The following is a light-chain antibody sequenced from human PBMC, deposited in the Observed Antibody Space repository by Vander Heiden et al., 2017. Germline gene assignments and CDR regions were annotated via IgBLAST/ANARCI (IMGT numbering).Light chain of an antibody. CDR2: DAS. Sequence: EIVLTQSPATPSLSPGERATLSCRASQSVNSYLAWYQQKRGQAPRLLIYDASNRATGIPARFSGSGSGTDFTLTISSLEPEDFAVYYCQQRKNWPLTFGGGTKVEIK. CDR3: QQRKNWPLT. V-gene: IGKV3-11*01. J-gene: IGKJ4*01. CDR1: QSVNSY.